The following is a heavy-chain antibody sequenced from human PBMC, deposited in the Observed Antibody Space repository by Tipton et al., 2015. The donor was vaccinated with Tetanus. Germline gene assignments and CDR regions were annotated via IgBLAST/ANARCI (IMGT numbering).Heavy chain of an antibody. D-gene: IGHD5-12*01. V-gene: IGHV4-39*07. CDR1: GGSISSSAHY. Sequence: TLSLTCNVSGGSISSSAHYWGWIRQSPGKGLEWIGNMYYRGTTHYNPSLKSRVTISVDTSKNQFSLKLSSVTAADTAVYYCARVRRGATTDLDYWGQGTLVTVSS. CDR2: MYYRGTT. CDR3: ARVRRGATTDLDY. J-gene: IGHJ4*02.